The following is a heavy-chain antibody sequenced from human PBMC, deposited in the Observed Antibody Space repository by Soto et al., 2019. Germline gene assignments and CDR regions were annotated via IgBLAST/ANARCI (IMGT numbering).Heavy chain of an antibody. CDR1: GGSISSSSYY. V-gene: IGHV4-39*01. CDR3: ARHKPILSGVLYYDILGWFDP. D-gene: IGHD3-9*01. Sequence: SETLSLTCTVSGGSISSSSYYWGWIRQPPGKGLEWIGSIYYSGSTYYNPSLKSRVTISVDTSKNQFSLKLSSVTAADTAVYYCARHKPILSGVLYYDILGWFDPWGQGTLVTVSS. J-gene: IGHJ5*02. CDR2: IYYSGST.